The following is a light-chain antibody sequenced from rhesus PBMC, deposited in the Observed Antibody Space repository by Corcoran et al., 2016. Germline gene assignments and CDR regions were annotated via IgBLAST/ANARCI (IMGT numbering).Light chain of an antibody. CDR1: QRVSRY. CDR3: LQSSNWPLT. J-gene: IGKJ4*01. Sequence: EIIMTQSPATLALSPGERATLSCRASQRVSRYLAWYQQKPGQAPRLRIYGASSRATGIPDRVMGGGSGTEFTLTISSLEPEDVGVYFCLQSSNWPLTVGGGTKVELK. V-gene: IGKV3-24*03. CDR2: GAS.